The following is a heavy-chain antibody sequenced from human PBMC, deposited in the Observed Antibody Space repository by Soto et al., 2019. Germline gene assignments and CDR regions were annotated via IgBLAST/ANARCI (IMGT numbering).Heavy chain of an antibody. D-gene: IGHD5-12*01. CDR2: IYYSGST. Sequence: PSDTLSLTCTVSGGSISSSSYYWGWIRQPPGKGLEWIGSIYYSGSTYYNPSLKSRVTISVDTSKNQFSLKLSSVTAADTAVYYCAREEQYNGYDFPRFDPWGQGTLVTVSS. J-gene: IGHJ5*02. V-gene: IGHV4-39*02. CDR1: GGSISSSSYY. CDR3: AREEQYNGYDFPRFDP.